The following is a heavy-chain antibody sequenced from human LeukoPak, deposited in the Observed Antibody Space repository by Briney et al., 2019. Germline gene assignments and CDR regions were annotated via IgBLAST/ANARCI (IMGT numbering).Heavy chain of an antibody. V-gene: IGHV3-53*01. D-gene: IGHD1-14*01. Sequence: GGSLRLSCAASGFTVSSNYMSWVRQAPGKGLEWVSVIYSGGSTYYADSVKGRFTISRDNSKNTLYLQMNSLRAEDTAVYYCARDPVPGDAFDICSQGTMVTVSS. CDR1: GFTVSSNY. CDR3: ARDPVPGDAFDI. CDR2: IYSGGST. J-gene: IGHJ3*02.